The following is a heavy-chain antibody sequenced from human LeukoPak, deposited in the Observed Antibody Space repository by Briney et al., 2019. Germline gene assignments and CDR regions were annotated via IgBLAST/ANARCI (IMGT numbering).Heavy chain of an antibody. CDR1: GFTFSSYA. V-gene: IGHV3-23*01. Sequence: PGGSLRLSCAASGFTFSSYAMSWVRQAPGKGLEWVSAISGSGGSTYYADSVKGRFTISRDNAKNSLYLQMNSLRAEDTAVYYCARVRDPRQYYYDNSGYRNAFDIWGQGTMVTVSS. CDR2: ISGSGGST. CDR3: ARVRDPRQYYYDNSGYRNAFDI. D-gene: IGHD3-22*01. J-gene: IGHJ3*02.